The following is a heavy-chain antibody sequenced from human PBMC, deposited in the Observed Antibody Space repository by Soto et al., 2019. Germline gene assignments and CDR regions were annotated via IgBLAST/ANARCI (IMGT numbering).Heavy chain of an antibody. CDR3: ARASVRICSSTSCYTEPRGMDV. CDR1: AFTFSSYW. CDR2: IDADGSST. V-gene: IGHV3-74*01. D-gene: IGHD2-2*02. J-gene: IGHJ6*02. Sequence: GGSLRLSCGASAFTFSSYWMHWVRQAPGKGLVWVSRIDADGSSTSYADSVKGRFTISRDNAKNTLYLQLNSLRAEDTAVYYCARASVRICSSTSCYTEPRGMDVWGQGTTVTAP.